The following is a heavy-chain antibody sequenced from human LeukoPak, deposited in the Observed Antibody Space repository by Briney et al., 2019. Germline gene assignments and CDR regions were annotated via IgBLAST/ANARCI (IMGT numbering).Heavy chain of an antibody. CDR2: ISGSGGST. D-gene: IGHD5-18*01. V-gene: IGHV3-23*01. J-gene: IGHJ4*02. CDR1: GFTFSVYA. Sequence: GGSLRLSCEASGFTFSVYAMSWVRQAPGKGLEWVSSISGSGGSTDYADSVKGRFTISRDNSKNTVYLQMNSLRAEDTAVYYCANDLGWIQLNLGRGQGTLVTVSS. CDR3: ANDLGWIQLNLG.